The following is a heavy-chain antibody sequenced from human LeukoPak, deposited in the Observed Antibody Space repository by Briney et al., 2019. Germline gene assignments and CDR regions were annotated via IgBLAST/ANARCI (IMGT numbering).Heavy chain of an antibody. V-gene: IGHV4-59*01. CDR2: IDDSGNT. Sequence: SETLSLTCTASGDSISAYYWSWIRRPPGRGLEWVGYIDDSGNTNYNPSLKPQVTISLDKSKNQFSLQLNFVTAADTAMYYCARPDSHGSGSHTVFDAFDIWGQGTRVTVSS. D-gene: IGHD3-10*01. CDR3: ARPDSHGSGSHTVFDAFDI. CDR1: GDSISAYY. J-gene: IGHJ3*02.